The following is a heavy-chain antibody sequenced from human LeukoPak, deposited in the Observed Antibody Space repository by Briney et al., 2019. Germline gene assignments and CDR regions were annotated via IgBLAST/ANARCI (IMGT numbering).Heavy chain of an antibody. D-gene: IGHD3-22*01. CDR3: ARDNYDSSGYYFD. CDR1: GFTFSSYE. J-gene: IGHJ4*02. Sequence: GGSLRLSCAASGFTFSSYEMNWVRQAPGKGLEWVSYISSSCSTIYYADSVKGRFTISRDNAKNSLYLQMNSLRAEDTAVYYCARDNYDSSGYYFDWGQGTLVTVSS. CDR2: ISSSCSTI. V-gene: IGHV3-48*03.